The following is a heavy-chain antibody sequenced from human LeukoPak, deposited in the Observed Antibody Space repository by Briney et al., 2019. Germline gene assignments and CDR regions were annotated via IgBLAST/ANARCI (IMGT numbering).Heavy chain of an antibody. V-gene: IGHV3-30*18. D-gene: IGHD5-18*01. J-gene: IGHJ6*02. CDR2: ISYDGSNK. CDR1: GFTFSSYG. CDR3: AEDFGGYSYGDYVMDV. Sequence: QPGRSLRLSCAASGFTFSSYGMHWVRQAPGKGLEWVAVISYDGSNKYYADSVKGRFTISRDNSKNTLYLQMNSLRAEDTAVYYCAEDFGGYSYGDYVMDVWGQGTTVTVSS.